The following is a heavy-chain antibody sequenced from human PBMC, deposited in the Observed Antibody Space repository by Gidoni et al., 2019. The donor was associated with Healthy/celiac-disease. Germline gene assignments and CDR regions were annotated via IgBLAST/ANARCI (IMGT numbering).Heavy chain of an antibody. D-gene: IGHD6-19*01. Sequence: EVQLVESGGGLIQPGGSLRLSCAASGFTVSSNYMSWVRQAPGKGLEWVSVIYSGGSTYYADSVKGRFNISRDNSKNTLYLQMNSLRAEDTAVYYCARVLRIAVAEAFAIWGQGTMVTVSS. J-gene: IGHJ3*02. CDR1: GFTVSSNY. CDR2: IYSGGST. CDR3: ARVLRIAVAEAFAI. V-gene: IGHV3-53*01.